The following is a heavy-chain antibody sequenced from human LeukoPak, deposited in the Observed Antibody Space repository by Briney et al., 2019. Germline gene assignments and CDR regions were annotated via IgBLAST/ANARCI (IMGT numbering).Heavy chain of an antibody. V-gene: IGHV1-69*13. CDR3: ARENGGGLGSGSYNLDY. CDR1: GGTFSSYA. Sequence: SVKVSCKASGGTFSSYAISWVRQAPGQELEWMGGIIPIFGTANYAQEFQGRVTITADESTSTAYMELSSLRSEDTAVYYCARENGGGLGSGSYNLDYWGQGTLVTVSS. CDR2: IIPIFGTA. J-gene: IGHJ4*02. D-gene: IGHD3-10*01.